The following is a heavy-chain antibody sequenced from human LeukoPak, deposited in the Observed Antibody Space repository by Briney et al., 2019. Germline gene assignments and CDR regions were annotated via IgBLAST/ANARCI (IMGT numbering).Heavy chain of an antibody. CDR1: GASIRVSITSGTYY. J-gene: IGHJ4*02. CDR3: ARSTNRVDS. V-gene: IGHV4-61*02. D-gene: IGHD1-14*01. Sequence: PSQTLSLTCTVSGASIRVSITSGTYYWNWIRQPAGKGLEWIGRMYNSGTTINYNPSLKSRVTISVDTSKNQFSLNVTSVTAADTAVYYCARSTNRVDSWGQGTLVTVSS. CDR2: MYNSGTT.